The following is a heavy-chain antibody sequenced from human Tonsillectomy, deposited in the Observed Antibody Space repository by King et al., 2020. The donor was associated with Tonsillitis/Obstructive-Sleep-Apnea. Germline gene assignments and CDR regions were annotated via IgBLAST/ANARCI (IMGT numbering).Heavy chain of an antibody. CDR2: ISYDGSNK. D-gene: IGHD6-19*01. Sequence: VQLVESGGGVVQPGKSLRLSCAASGFTFSNYAIHWVRQAPGKGLEWVAVISYDGSNKYYADSVKGRITISRDNSKNTLYLQMNSQRAEDTAVYYCARPRGWYGGGWDYWGQGTLVTVSS. V-gene: IGHV3-30*04. CDR1: GFTFSNYA. CDR3: ARPRGWYGGGWDY. J-gene: IGHJ4*02.